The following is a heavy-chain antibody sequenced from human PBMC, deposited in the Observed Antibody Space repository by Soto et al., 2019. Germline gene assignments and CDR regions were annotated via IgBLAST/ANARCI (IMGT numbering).Heavy chain of an antibody. Sequence: QAGGSLRLSCAASGFTVSSNFMSWVRQAPGKGLEWVSVIYGGGSTYYADSVKGRFTISRDNSKNTVYLQMSSLRVEDTAIYYCAKGGWNYWFDPWGQGTLVTVSS. D-gene: IGHD1-7*01. CDR3: AKGGWNYWFDP. CDR1: GFTVSSNF. J-gene: IGHJ5*02. CDR2: IYGGGST. V-gene: IGHV3-53*01.